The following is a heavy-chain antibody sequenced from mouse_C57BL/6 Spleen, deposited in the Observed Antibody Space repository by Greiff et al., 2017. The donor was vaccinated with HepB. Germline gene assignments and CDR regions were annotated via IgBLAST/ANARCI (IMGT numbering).Heavy chain of an antibody. CDR2: IWSGGST. CDR1: GFSLTSYG. J-gene: IGHJ2*01. Sequence: VQRVESGPGLVQPSQSLSITCTVSGFSLTSYGVHWVRQSPGKGLEWLGVIWSGGSTDYNAAFISRLSISKDNSKSQVFFKMNSLQADDTAIYYCARSYYGSSYENYFDYWGQGTTLTVSS. V-gene: IGHV2-2*01. D-gene: IGHD1-1*01. CDR3: ARSYYGSSYENYFDY.